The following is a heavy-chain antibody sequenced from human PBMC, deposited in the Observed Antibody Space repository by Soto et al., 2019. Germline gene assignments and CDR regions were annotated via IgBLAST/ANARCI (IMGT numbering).Heavy chain of an antibody. CDR3: ARAFGGYSSSWYYYGMDV. D-gene: IGHD6-13*01. V-gene: IGHV3-30-3*01. Sequence: GESLKISCAASGFTFSSYAMHWVRQAPGKGLEWVAVISYDGSNKYYADSVKGRFTISRDNSKNTLYLQMNSLRAEDTAVYYCARAFGGYSSSWYYYGMDVWGQGTTVTVSS. CDR2: ISYDGSNK. J-gene: IGHJ6*02. CDR1: GFTFSSYA.